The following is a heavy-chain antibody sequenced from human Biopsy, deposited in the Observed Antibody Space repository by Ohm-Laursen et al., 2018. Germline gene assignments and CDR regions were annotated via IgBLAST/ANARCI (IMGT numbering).Heavy chain of an antibody. V-gene: IGHV1-18*01. CDR1: GYTFSSYG. D-gene: IGHD3-22*01. CDR2: ISTYNGNT. CDR3: AREEDNSGYDYYGMDV. J-gene: IGHJ6*02. Sequence: SVKVSCKSSGYTFSSYGINWVRQAPGQGLEWLGWISTYNGNTNYAQNLQGRVTMTTDTSTSTAYMELRSLRSDDTAVYFCAREEDNSGYDYYGMDVWGQGTTVTVSS.